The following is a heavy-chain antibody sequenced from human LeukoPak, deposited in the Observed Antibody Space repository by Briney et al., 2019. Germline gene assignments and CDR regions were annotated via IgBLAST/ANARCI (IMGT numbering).Heavy chain of an antibody. V-gene: IGHV4-59*01. J-gene: IGHJ3*02. CDR1: GGSISSYY. CDR2: IYYSGST. CDR3: ARRSLDAFDI. Sequence: SGTLSLTCTVSGGSISSYYWSWIRQPPGKGLEWIGYIYYSGSTNYNPSLKSRVTISVDTSKNQFSLKLSSVTAADTAVYYCARRSLDAFDIWGQGTMVTVSS.